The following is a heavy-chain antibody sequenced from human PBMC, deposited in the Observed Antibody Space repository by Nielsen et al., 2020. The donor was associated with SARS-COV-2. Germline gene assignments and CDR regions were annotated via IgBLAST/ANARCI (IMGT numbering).Heavy chain of an antibody. J-gene: IGHJ6*02. Sequence: GESLKISCSASGFTFSSYAMHWVRQAPGKGLEYVSAISSNGGSTYYADSVKGRFTISRDNSKNTLYLQMSSLRAEDTAVYYCARDADYYGSGWMDVWGQGTTVTVSS. CDR1: GFTFSSYA. CDR2: ISSNGGST. V-gene: IGHV3-64D*06. CDR3: ARDADYYGSGWMDV. D-gene: IGHD3-10*01.